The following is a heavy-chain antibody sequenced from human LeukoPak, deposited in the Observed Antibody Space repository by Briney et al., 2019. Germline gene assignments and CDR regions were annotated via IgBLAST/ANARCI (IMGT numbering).Heavy chain of an antibody. J-gene: IGHJ4*02. CDR2: INTDGSSI. V-gene: IGHV3-74*01. CDR3: ATGRSFDY. CDR1: GFTFSSYW. Sequence: GGSLGLSCAASGFTFSSYWMHWVRQAPGKGLVWVSRINTDGSSITYADSVKGRFTISRDNAKNTLYLQMNSLRAEDTAVYYCATGRSFDYWGQGTLVTVSS.